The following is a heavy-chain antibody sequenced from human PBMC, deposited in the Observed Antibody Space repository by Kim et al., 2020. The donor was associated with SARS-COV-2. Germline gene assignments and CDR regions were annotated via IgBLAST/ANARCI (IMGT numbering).Heavy chain of an antibody. J-gene: IGHJ6*02. Sequence: GGSLRLSCAASGFTFSNAWMSWVRQAPGKGLEWVGRIKSKTDGGTTDYAAPVKGRFTISRDDSKNTLYLQMNSLKTEDTAVYYCTTDFRYQLLHYYGMDVWGQGTTVTVSS. V-gene: IGHV3-15*01. CDR2: IKSKTDGGTT. CDR1: GFTFSNAW. D-gene: IGHD2-2*01. CDR3: TTDFRYQLLHYYGMDV.